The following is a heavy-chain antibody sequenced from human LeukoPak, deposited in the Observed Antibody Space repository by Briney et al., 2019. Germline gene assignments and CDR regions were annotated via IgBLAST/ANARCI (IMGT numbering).Heavy chain of an antibody. D-gene: IGHD3-22*01. CDR1: GFTFSDYC. J-gene: IGHJ4*02. CDR3: ARDFDYYDDSGYQTYYFDF. Sequence: GGSLRLSCAASGFTFSDYCMSWIRQAPGKGLEWVSYISSSGTTIYYADSVKGRFTISRDNAKNSLYLQLNTLRAEDTAVYYCARDFDYYDDSGYQTYYFDFWGQGTLVTVSS. CDR2: ISSSGTTI. V-gene: IGHV3-11*01.